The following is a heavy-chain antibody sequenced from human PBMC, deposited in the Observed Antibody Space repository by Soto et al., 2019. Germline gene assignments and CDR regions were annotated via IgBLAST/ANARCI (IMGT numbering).Heavy chain of an antibody. Sequence: EVQLLESGGGLVQPGGSLRLSCAASGFTFSSYVMSWVRQAPGKGLEWVSGISGSGGSTYYADSVKGRFTISRDNSKNALYLEMHSLRAEDTAVYYCAKDPYDFWSGYYPPHCFGYWCQGTLVTVSS. CDR2: ISGSGGST. CDR1: GFTFSSYV. V-gene: IGHV3-23*01. D-gene: IGHD3-3*01. CDR3: AKDPYDFWSGYYPPHCFGY. J-gene: IGHJ4*02.